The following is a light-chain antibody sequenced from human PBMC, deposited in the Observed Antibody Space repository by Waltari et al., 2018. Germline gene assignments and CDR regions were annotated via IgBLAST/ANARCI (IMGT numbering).Light chain of an antibody. Sequence: VVTQSPGTLSLSLGERATVSCRASQSVSRALAWYQQKPGQAPRLLIYGASTRATGIPDRFSGSGSGTDFSLTVSRLEPGDFAVYYCQHYLRLPVTFGQGTTVE. CDR2: GAS. CDR1: QSVSRA. CDR3: QHYLRLPVT. J-gene: IGKJ1*01. V-gene: IGKV3-20*01.